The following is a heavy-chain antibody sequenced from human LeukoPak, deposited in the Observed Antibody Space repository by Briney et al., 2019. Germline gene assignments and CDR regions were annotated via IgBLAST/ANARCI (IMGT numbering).Heavy chain of an antibody. D-gene: IGHD5-12*01. CDR2: IYYSGNT. Sequence: PSETLSLTCTVSGGSISSGGYYWSWIRQHPRKGLEWMGYIYYSGNTFYNPSLKSRVTISIDMSKNRFSLKLNSVTAADTAVYYCASSEATTTPPPYGMDVWGQGTTVTVSS. J-gene: IGHJ6*02. V-gene: IGHV4-31*03. CDR1: GGSISSGGYY. CDR3: ASSEATTTPPPYGMDV.